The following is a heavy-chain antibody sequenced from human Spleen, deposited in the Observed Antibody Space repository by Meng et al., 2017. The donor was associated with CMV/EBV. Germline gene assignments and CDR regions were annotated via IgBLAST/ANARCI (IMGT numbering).Heavy chain of an antibody. CDR2: INPSGGST. J-gene: IGHJ4*02. CDR1: GYTFTSYY. Sequence: SCKASGYTFTSYYMHWVRQAPGQGLEWMGIINPSGGSTSYAQKFQGRVTITRNTSISTAYMELSSLRSEDTTVYYCARDHGSGTFDYWGQGTLVTVSS. D-gene: IGHD3-10*01. CDR3: ARDHGSGTFDY. V-gene: IGHV1-46*01.